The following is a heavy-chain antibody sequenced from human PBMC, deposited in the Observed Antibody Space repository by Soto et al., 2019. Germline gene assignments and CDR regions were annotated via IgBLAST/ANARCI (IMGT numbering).Heavy chain of an antibody. J-gene: IGHJ6*02. V-gene: IGHV3-30-3*01. CDR1: GFTFTSYE. CDR3: ARRSTLRYHAIDV. CDR2: ISYDGSNK. Sequence: GGSLRLSCAASGFTFTSYEMHWVRQAPGKGLEWVAIISYDGSNKYYADSVKGRFTMSRDNSRNTLDLQMDSLRVGDTAVYYCARRSTLRYHAIDVWGQGTTVTVSS. D-gene: IGHD2-2*01.